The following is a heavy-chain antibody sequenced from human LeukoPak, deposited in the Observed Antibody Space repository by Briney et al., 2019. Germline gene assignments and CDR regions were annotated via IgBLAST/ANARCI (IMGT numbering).Heavy chain of an antibody. D-gene: IGHD3-3*01. CDR2: ISGSGGST. CDR1: GFTFSSYA. Sequence: PGGSLRLSCAASGFTFSSYAMSWVRQAQGKGLEWVSAISGSGGSTYYADSVKGRFTISRDNSKNTLYLQMNSLRAEDTAVYYCASSVPLEWLAHWDYWGQGTLVTVSS. V-gene: IGHV3-23*01. CDR3: ASSVPLEWLAHWDY. J-gene: IGHJ4*02.